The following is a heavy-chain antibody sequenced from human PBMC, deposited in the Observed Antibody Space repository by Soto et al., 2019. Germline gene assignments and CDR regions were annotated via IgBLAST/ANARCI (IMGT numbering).Heavy chain of an antibody. Sequence: SETLSLTCTVSGDTVSSTRLWSWVRLSPGRGLEWIGYIYYRGSTNYNPSLKRRVTISVDTSKNHFSLKLSSVTAADTAVYYCATIKLGSNRLDYWGQGTLVTVSS. CDR2: IYYRGST. CDR1: GDTVSSTRL. J-gene: IGHJ4*02. D-gene: IGHD3-10*01. CDR3: ATIKLGSNRLDY. V-gene: IGHV4-30-4*01.